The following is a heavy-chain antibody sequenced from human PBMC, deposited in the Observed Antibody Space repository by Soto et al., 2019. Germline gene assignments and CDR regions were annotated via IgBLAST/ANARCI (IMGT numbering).Heavy chain of an antibody. CDR2: IKSKIDGGTT. CDR3: LEYGHGMDV. Sequence: EVQLVESGGGLVQPGGSLRLSCAASGFTFSDAWMNWVRQAPGKGLEWVGRIKSKIDGGTTDYAAPVKGRFIISRDDSKNTVYLQMNSLKTEDTGVYYCLEYGHGMDVWGQGTTVTVSS. J-gene: IGHJ6*02. CDR1: GFTFSDAW. D-gene: IGHD2-2*01. V-gene: IGHV3-15*07.